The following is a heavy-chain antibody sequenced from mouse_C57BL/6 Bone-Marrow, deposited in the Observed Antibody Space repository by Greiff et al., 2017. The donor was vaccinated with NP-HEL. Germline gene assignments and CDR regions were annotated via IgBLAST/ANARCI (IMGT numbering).Heavy chain of an antibody. V-gene: IGHV1-59*01. Sequence: QVHVKQSGAELVRPGTSVKLSCKASGYTFTSYWMHWVKQRPGQGLEWIGVIDPSDSYTNYNQKFKGKATLTVDTSSSTAYMQLSSLTSEDSAVYYFTRVATMVKWVAYWGQGTLVTVSA. CDR1: GYTFTSYW. J-gene: IGHJ3*01. CDR3: TRVATMVKWVAY. CDR2: IDPSDSYT. D-gene: IGHD2-2*01.